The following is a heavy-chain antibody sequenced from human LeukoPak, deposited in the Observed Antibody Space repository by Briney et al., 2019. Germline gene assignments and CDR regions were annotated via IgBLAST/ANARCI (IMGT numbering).Heavy chain of an antibody. V-gene: IGHV3-30*02. CDR1: GFAFSDYG. CDR3: AKHQLELSGYDSGDEFDY. D-gene: IGHD5-12*01. CDR2: MRYAGSNK. J-gene: IGHJ4*02. Sequence: PGGSLRLSCAASGFAFSDYGMHWVRQAPGKGLEWVAFMRYAGSNKYYADSVKGRFTISRDNSKNTLYLQMNSLRAEDTAVYYCAKHQLELSGYDSGDEFDYWGQGTLVTVSS.